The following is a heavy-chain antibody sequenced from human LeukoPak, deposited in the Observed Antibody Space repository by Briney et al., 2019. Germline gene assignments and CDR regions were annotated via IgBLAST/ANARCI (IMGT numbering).Heavy chain of an antibody. CDR2: INSYNGNT. CDR1: GYTFTYYG. Sequence: ASVKVSCKASGYTFTYYGIHWVRQAPGQGLEWVGLINSYNGNTNYAQKLQGRVTMTTDTSTSTAYMELRSLRSDDTAVYYCASLIEYSSSRVRTDDAFDIWGQGTMVTVSS. V-gene: IGHV1-18*01. D-gene: IGHD6-6*01. CDR3: ASLIEYSSSRVRTDDAFDI. J-gene: IGHJ3*02.